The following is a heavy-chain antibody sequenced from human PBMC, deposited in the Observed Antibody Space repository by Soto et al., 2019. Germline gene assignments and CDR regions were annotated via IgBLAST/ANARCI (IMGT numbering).Heavy chain of an antibody. CDR3: VRSASTAHYYPMDV. Sequence: GTLSLTCAVSGGSISSNNWWTWVRQTPGKGLEWIGEIYHSGSTNYNPSLKSRVTISVDKSKNHFSLNLSSVTAADTAVYYCVRSASTAHYYPMDVWGQGTTVTVSS. V-gene: IGHV4-4*02. CDR2: IYHSGST. CDR1: GGSISSNNW. J-gene: IGHJ6*02. D-gene: IGHD2-2*01.